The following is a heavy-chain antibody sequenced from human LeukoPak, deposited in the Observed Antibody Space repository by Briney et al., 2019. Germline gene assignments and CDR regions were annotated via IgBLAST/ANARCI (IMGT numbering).Heavy chain of an antibody. CDR3: ARSDGDYEYWYFDL. J-gene: IGHJ2*01. D-gene: IGHD4-17*01. CDR1: GGSISSGGYS. V-gene: IGHV4-30-2*01. Sequence: PSETLSLTCTVSGGSISSGGYSWSWIRQPPGKGLEWIGYIYHSGSTYYNPSLKSRVTISVDRSKNQFSLKLSSVTAADTAVYYCARSDGDYEYWYFDLWGRGTLVTVSS. CDR2: IYHSGST.